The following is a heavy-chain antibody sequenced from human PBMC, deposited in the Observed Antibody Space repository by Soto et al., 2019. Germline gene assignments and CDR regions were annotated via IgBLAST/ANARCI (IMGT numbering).Heavy chain of an antibody. J-gene: IGHJ3*02. CDR2: IIPIFGTA. D-gene: IGHD3-22*01. V-gene: IGHV1-69*13. CDR3: ARDFQNYYDSSPGPLSSDSFDI. CDR1: GGTFSSYA. Sequence: SVKVSCKASGGTFSSYAISWVRQAPGQGLEWMGGIIPIFGTANYARKFQGRVTITADESTSTAYMELSSLRSEDTAVYYCARDFQNYYDSSPGPLSSDSFDIWGQGTMVTVSS.